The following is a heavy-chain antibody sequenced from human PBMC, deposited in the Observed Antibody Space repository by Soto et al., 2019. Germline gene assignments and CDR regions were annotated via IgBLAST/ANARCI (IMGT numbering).Heavy chain of an antibody. V-gene: IGHV3-74*01. CDR2: INSDGSST. J-gene: IGHJ4*02. CDR1: GCTFSSYW. Sequence: GGPLRLSCAASGCTFSSYWMHWVRQAPGKGLVWVSRINSDGSSTSYADSVKGRFTISRDNAKNTLYLQMNSLRAEDTAVYYCASIRGVISPMNWGQGTLVTVSS. D-gene: IGHD3-10*01. CDR3: ASIRGVISPMN.